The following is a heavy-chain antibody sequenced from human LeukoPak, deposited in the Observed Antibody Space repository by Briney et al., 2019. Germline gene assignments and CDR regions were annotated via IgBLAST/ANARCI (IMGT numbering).Heavy chain of an antibody. CDR3: ARGALLWFGDRMEYYFDY. D-gene: IGHD3-10*01. CDR1: GYSISSGYY. Sequence: PSETLSLTCTVSGYSISSGYYWGWIRQPPGKGLEWTGSIDHSGSTYYNPSLKSRITISVDTSKNQFSLKLSSVTAADTAVYYCARGALLWFGDRMEYYFDYWGQGTLLTVSS. V-gene: IGHV4-38-2*02. CDR2: IDHSGST. J-gene: IGHJ4*02.